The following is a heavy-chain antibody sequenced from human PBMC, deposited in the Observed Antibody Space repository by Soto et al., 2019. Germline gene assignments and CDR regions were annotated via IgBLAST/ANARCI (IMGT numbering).Heavy chain of an antibody. CDR3: ARGWTAGAGWANGFDL. V-gene: IGHV4-31*03. D-gene: IGHD6-13*01. Sequence: QVQLQESGRGLVEPSQTLSLTCTVSGGSIGGDGYYWGWIRHHPGKGLEWIGYVHYSGTTYYNPSLKVRLTLSVDTSRPQFSLNLRTVTAADTAVYYCARGWTAGAGWANGFDLWGQGTLVTVSS. CDR2: VHYSGTT. J-gene: IGHJ5*02. CDR1: GGSIGGDGYY.